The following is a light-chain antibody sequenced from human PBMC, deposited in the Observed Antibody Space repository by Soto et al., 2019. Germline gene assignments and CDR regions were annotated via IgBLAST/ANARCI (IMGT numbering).Light chain of an antibody. Sequence: DIQMTQFPSSLSASVGDRVTVTCRTSQSISNYLNWYQQKPGKAPKLLSYAASSLQSGVPSRFSGSGSGTDFTLTISSLQPEDFATYYCQQTYSNWITFGQGTRLEIK. CDR2: AAS. V-gene: IGKV1-39*01. CDR1: QSISNY. CDR3: QQTYSNWIT. J-gene: IGKJ5*01.